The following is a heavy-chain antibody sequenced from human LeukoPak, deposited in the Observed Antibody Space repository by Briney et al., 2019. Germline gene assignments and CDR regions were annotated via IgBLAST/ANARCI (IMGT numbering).Heavy chain of an antibody. V-gene: IGHV1-46*01. D-gene: IGHD5-18*01. J-gene: IGHJ5*02. CDR3: ARAPPGTAMVTFWWFDP. CDR2: INPSGGST. Sequence: ASVKVSCKASGYTFTSYYMHWVRQAPGQGLEWMGIINPSGGSTSYAQKFQGRVTMTRDMSTSTVYMELSSLRPEDTAVYYCARAPPGTAMVTFWWFDPWGQGTLVTVSS. CDR1: GYTFTSYY.